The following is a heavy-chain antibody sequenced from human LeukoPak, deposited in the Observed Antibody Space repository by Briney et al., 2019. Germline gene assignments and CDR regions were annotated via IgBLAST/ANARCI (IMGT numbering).Heavy chain of an antibody. Sequence: RRSLRLSCAASGFTFSSYGMHWVRQTPGKGLEWVAVISYDGSNKYYADSVKGRFTISRDNSKNTLYLQMISLRAEDTAVYYCAKGLSNSSGWPKLDYWRQGTLVTVSS. J-gene: IGHJ4*02. CDR3: AKGLSNSSGWPKLDY. V-gene: IGHV3-30*18. CDR2: ISYDGSNK. CDR1: GFTFSSYG. D-gene: IGHD6-19*01.